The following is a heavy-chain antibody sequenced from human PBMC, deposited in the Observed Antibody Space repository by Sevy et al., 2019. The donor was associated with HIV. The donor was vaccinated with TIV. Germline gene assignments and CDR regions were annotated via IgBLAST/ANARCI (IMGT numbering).Heavy chain of an antibody. CDR3: ARGWSDYYGSGSYFGYYYYYGMDV. CDR2: IYYSGST. Sequence: ETLSLTCTVSGGSISSYYWSWIRQPPGKGLEWIGYIYYSGSTNYNPSLKSRVTISVDTSKNQFSLKLSSVTAADTAVYYCARGWSDYYGSGSYFGYYYYYGMDVWGQGTTVTVSS. D-gene: IGHD3-10*01. V-gene: IGHV4-59*01. J-gene: IGHJ6*02. CDR1: GGSISSYY.